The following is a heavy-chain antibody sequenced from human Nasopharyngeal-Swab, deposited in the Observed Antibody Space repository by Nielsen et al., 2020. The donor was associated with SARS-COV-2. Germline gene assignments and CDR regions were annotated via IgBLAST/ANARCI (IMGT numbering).Heavy chain of an antibody. J-gene: IGHJ6*02. Sequence: WIRQPPGKGLEWVSSISGDDTSTFYADSVKGRFSISRDNSKNTVFLQMNSLRAGDTAVYYCAKARAPPLGYDSSGYTLLYYYYYGMDVWGQGTTVTVSS. D-gene: IGHD3-22*01. CDR3: AKARAPPLGYDSSGYTLLYYYYYGMDV. CDR2: ISGDDTST. V-gene: IGHV3-23*01.